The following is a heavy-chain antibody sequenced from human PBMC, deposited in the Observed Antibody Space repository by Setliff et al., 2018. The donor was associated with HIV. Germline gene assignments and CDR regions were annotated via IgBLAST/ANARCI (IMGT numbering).Heavy chain of an antibody. CDR1: GYTFTSYA. D-gene: IGHD6-19*01. CDR2: INTNTGNP. CDR3: ARGLIYSSGWYRNSDAFDI. Sequence: VASVKVSCKASGYTFTSYAMNWVRQAPGQGLEWMGWINTNTGNPTYAQGFTGRFVFSLDTSVSTAYLQISSLKAEDTAVYYCARGLIYSSGWYRNSDAFDIWGQGTMVTVSS. V-gene: IGHV7-4-1*02. J-gene: IGHJ3*02.